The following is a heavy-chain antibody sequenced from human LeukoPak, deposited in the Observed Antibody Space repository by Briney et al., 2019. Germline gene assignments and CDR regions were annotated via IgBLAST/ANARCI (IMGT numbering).Heavy chain of an antibody. CDR1: GFPFSSYW. Sequence: GGSLRLSCVASGFPFSSYWMTWVRQAPGKGLEWAANIKQDGSKKSYVDSVKGRFTISRDNAKNSLYLQMNSLRAEDTAIYCCTRVGYIDEGIDYWGQGTLVTVSS. J-gene: IGHJ4*02. CDR3: TRVGYIDEGIDY. V-gene: IGHV3-7*04. CDR2: IKQDGSKK. D-gene: IGHD5-24*01.